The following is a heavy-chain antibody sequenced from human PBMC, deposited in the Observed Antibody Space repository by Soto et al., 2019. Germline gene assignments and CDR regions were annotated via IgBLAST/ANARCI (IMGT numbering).Heavy chain of an antibody. J-gene: IGHJ4*02. CDR1: GGSISSSSYY. Sequence: SETLSLSCTVSGGSISSSSYYWGWIRQPPGKGLEWIGTIYYSGSTYYNPSLKSRVTISVDTSKNQLSLKLSSVTAADTAVYYCARHSGYGPQIDYWGQGTLVTVSS. V-gene: IGHV4-39*01. CDR2: IYYSGST. D-gene: IGHD5-12*01. CDR3: ARHSGYGPQIDY.